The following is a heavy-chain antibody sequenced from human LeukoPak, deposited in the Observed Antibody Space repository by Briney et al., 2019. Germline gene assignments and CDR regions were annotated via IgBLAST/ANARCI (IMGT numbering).Heavy chain of an antibody. V-gene: IGHV3-30-3*01. CDR3: VKDRREGYNGPDH. J-gene: IGHJ4*02. CDR2: ISYDGSKK. D-gene: IGHD5-24*01. CDR1: GFTFSSYA. Sequence: GGSLRLSCAASGFTFSSYAIHWVRQAPGKGLEWVAVISYDGSKKYYADSVKGRFTISRDNSKNTLYLQMNSLRAEDTAVYFCVKDRREGYNGPDHWGQGTLVTVSS.